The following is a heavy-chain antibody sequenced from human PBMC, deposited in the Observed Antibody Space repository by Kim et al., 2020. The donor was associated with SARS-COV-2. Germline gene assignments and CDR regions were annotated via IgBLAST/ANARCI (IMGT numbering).Heavy chain of an antibody. Sequence: GGSLRLSCAASGFTFSSYAMSWVRQAPGKGLEWVSAISGSGGSTYYADSVKGRFTISRDNSKNTLYLQMNSLRAEDTAVYYCAKVGGTELVADYYGMDVWGQGTTVTVSS. J-gene: IGHJ6*02. CDR2: ISGSGGST. D-gene: IGHD6-13*01. CDR3: AKVGGTELVADYYGMDV. V-gene: IGHV3-23*01. CDR1: GFTFSSYA.